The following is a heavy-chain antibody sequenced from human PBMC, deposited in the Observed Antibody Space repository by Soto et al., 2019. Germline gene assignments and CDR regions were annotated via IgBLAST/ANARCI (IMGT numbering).Heavy chain of an antibody. CDR3: ARGQSPYGGYYYYYFDY. V-gene: IGHV1-2*04. D-gene: IGHD3-22*01. Sequence: ASVKVSCKASGYTFTGYYMHWVRQAPGQGLEWMGWINPNSGGTNYAQKFQGWVTMTRDTSISTAYMELSRLRSDDTAVYYCARGQSPYGGYYYYYFDYWGQGTLVTVSS. CDR2: INPNSGGT. J-gene: IGHJ4*02. CDR1: GYTFTGYY.